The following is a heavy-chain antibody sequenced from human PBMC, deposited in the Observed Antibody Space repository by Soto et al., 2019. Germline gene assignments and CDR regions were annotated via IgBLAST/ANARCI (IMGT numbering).Heavy chain of an antibody. Sequence: PSETLSLTCSVSDGSVNSGNYYWNWIRQPPGKGLEWIGHIYYIGTTDYNPSLKSRVTISVDTSKNQFSLKVTSVTAADTAVYFCAREEKQLSRYGGDFDYWGQGILVTVSS. CDR1: DGSVNSGNYY. CDR3: AREEKQLSRYGGDFDY. J-gene: IGHJ4*02. V-gene: IGHV4-61*01. CDR2: IYYIGTT. D-gene: IGHD3-10*01.